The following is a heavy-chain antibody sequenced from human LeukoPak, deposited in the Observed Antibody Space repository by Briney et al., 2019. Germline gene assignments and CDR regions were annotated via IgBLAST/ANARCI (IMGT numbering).Heavy chain of an antibody. D-gene: IGHD6-13*01. CDR3: ARGVFIAAAGTGFDY. CDR2: INTNTGYP. V-gene: IGHV7-4-1*02. Sequence: GASVTVSCKASGYTFTSYAMNWVRQAPGQALEWMGWINTNTGYPTYAQGFTGRFVFSLDTSVSTAYLQISSLKAEDTAVYYCARGVFIAAAGTGFDYWGQGTLVTVSS. J-gene: IGHJ4*02. CDR1: GYTFTSYA.